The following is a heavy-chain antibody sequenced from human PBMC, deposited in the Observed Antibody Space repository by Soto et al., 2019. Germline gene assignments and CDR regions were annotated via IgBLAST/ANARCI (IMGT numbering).Heavy chain of an antibody. J-gene: IGHJ6*02. V-gene: IGHV3-21*01. CDR1: GFNFNTYS. CDR3: AGERSALPGARDAMDV. CDR2: ISTSGGYK. D-gene: IGHD1-26*01. Sequence: PGGSLRLSCAASGFNFNTYSMNWVRQAPGKGLEWVSFISTSGGYKYYADSERGRFTISRDNAKKSVYLEMNSLTADDTAVYYCAGERSALPGARDAMDVWGQGTTVTVSS.